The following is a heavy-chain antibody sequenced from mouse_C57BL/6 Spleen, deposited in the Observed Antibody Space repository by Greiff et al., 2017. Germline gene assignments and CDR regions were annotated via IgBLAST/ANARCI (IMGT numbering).Heavy chain of an antibody. CDR2: IDPSDSYT. D-gene: IGHD2-3*01. V-gene: IGHV1-69*01. CDR1: GYTFTSYW. Sequence: QVQLQQPGAELVMPGASVKLSCQASGYTFTSYWMHWVKQRPGQGLEWIGEIDPSDSYTNYNQKFKGKSTLTVDKSSSTAYMQLSSLTSEDSAVYYCARGDGYYWYFDVWGTGTTVTVSS. CDR3: ARGDGYYWYFDV. J-gene: IGHJ1*03.